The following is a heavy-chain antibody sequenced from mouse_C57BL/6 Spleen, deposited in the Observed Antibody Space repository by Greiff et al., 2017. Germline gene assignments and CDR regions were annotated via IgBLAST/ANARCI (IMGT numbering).Heavy chain of an antibody. D-gene: IGHD3-3*01. J-gene: IGHJ3*01. CDR3: TTGTRFAY. CDR2: IDPENGDT. Sequence: EVQLQQSGAELVRPGASVKLSCTASGFNIKDDYMHWVKQRPEQGLEWIGWIDPENGDTEYASKFQGKATITADTSSNTAYLQLSSLTSEDTAVYYCTTGTRFAYWGQGTLGTVAA. CDR1: GFNIKDDY. V-gene: IGHV14-4*01.